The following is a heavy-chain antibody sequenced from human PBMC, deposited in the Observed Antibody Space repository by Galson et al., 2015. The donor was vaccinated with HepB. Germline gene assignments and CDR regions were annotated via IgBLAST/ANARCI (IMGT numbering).Heavy chain of an antibody. CDR2: IRGGGGNT. Sequence: SLRLSCAASGFTFSNYAMSWVRQAPGKGLEWVSCIRGGGGNTFYAHSVRGRFTISRDNPKSTLYLQMNSLRAEDTAVYYCAKGGFSYGNDAFDVWGQGTMVTVSS. CDR3: AKGGFSYGNDAFDV. V-gene: IGHV3-23*01. J-gene: IGHJ3*01. D-gene: IGHD3-10*01. CDR1: GFTFSNYA.